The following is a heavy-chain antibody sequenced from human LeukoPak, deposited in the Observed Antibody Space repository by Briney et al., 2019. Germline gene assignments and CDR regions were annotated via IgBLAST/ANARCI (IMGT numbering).Heavy chain of an antibody. D-gene: IGHD2-2*01. Sequence: ASVKVSCKASGYTFTIYGISWVRQAPGQGLEWMGWISAYNGNTNYAQKLQGRVTMTTDTSTSTAYMELRSLRSDDTAVYYCASRTVYCSITSCYDAFDIWGQGTMVTVSS. J-gene: IGHJ3*02. V-gene: IGHV1-18*01. CDR1: GYTFTIYG. CDR2: ISAYNGNT. CDR3: ASRTVYCSITSCYDAFDI.